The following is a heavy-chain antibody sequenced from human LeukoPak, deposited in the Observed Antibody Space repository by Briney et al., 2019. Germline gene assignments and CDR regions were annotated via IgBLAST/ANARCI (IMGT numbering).Heavy chain of an antibody. CDR3: ATVGGGTEYFDY. J-gene: IGHJ4*02. D-gene: IGHD3-16*01. CDR2: INAGNGNT. Sequence: ASVKVSCKASGYTFTSYAMHWVRQAPGQRLEWMGWINAGNGNTKYSQKFQGRVTITRDTSASTAYMELSSLRSEDTAVYYCATVGGGTEYFDYWGQGTLVTVSS. CDR1: GYTFTSYA. V-gene: IGHV1-3*01.